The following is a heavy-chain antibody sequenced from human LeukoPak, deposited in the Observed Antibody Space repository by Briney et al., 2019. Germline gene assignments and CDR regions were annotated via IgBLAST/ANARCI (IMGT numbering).Heavy chain of an antibody. V-gene: IGHV4-34*01. CDR3: ARALAAAVIN. D-gene: IGHD6-13*01. Sequence: SETLSLTCGVFGGSFSGHFYSWIRQSPGRGLEWIGEITHRGSINYNPSLKSRVAMSVDTSKNHFSLNLTSVTAADNGIYYCARALAAAVINWGQGTLVTVSS. CDR2: ITHRGSI. CDR1: GGSFSGHF. J-gene: IGHJ1*01.